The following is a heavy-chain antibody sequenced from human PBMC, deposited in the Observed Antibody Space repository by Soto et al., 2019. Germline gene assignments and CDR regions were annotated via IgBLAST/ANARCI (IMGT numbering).Heavy chain of an antibody. Sequence: GESLKISCKGSGYSFTSYWISWLRQMPGKGLEWMGRIDPSDSYTKYSPSFQGHVTISADKSISTAYLQWSSLKASDTAMYYCARKRYCSSNSCYYGMDVWGKGTTVTV. CDR3: ARKRYCSSNSCYYGMDV. CDR2: IDPSDSYT. D-gene: IGHD2-2*01. CDR1: GYSFTSYW. V-gene: IGHV5-10-1*01. J-gene: IGHJ6*04.